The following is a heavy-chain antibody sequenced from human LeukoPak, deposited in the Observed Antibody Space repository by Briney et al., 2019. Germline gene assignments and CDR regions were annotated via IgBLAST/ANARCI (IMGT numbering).Heavy chain of an antibody. CDR2: MYYTGST. CDR3: ARVMPAGFSYGAADS. V-gene: IGHV4-59*01. D-gene: IGHD5-18*01. J-gene: IGHJ4*02. Sequence: SETLSLTCTVSGGSISSYYRSWIRQFPGKGLESIGYMYYTGSTNYSPSLKSRVTISVDTSKNQFSLKLSSVTAADTAVYYCARVMPAGFSYGAADSWGQGTLVTVSS. CDR1: GGSISSYY.